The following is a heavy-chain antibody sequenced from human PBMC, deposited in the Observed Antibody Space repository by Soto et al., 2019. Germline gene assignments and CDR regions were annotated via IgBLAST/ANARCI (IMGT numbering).Heavy chain of an antibody. J-gene: IGHJ4*02. V-gene: IGHV4-59*01. Sequence: SETLSLTCTVSGGSISSYYWSWIRQPPGKGLEWIGYIYYSGSTNYNPSLKSRVTISVDTSKNQFSLKLSSVTAADTAVYYCARGHYYDSSGYYRGFDYWGQGTLVTVSS. D-gene: IGHD3-22*01. CDR1: GGSISSYY. CDR3: ARGHYYDSSGYYRGFDY. CDR2: IYYSGST.